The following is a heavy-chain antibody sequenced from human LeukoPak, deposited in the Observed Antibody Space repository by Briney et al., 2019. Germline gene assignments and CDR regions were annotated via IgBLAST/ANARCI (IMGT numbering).Heavy chain of an antibody. CDR1: GYSFTSHY. CDR2: MNPNSGNT. V-gene: IGHV1-8*03. CDR3: ARAFGGHDEWYYFDY. D-gene: IGHD5-12*01. Sequence: GASVKVSCKASGYSFTSHYMHWVRQATGQGLEWMGWMNPNSGNTDYAQKFQGRFTITINTSISTAYMELSSLRSEDTAVYYCARAFGGHDEWYYFDYWGQGTLVTVSS. J-gene: IGHJ4*02.